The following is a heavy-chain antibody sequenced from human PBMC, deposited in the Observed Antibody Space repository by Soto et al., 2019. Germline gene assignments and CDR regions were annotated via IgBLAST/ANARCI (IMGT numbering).Heavy chain of an antibody. V-gene: IGHV4-4*02. J-gene: IGHJ4*02. CDR1: GGSISSSNW. CDR2: IHHSAST. D-gene: IGHD6-13*01. Sequence: QVQLQESGPGLVRPSGTLSLTCAVSGGSISSSNWWGWVRQPPGKGLEWIGDIHHSASTNYNPSLKSRVTISVDKSKNQFSLKLYSVTAADTAVYYCARDRVGSSSWSLDYWGQGTLVTVSS. CDR3: ARDRVGSSSWSLDY.